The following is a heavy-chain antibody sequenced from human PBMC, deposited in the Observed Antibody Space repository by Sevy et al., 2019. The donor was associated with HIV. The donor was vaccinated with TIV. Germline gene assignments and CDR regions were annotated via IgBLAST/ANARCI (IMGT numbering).Heavy chain of an antibody. CDR1: GFTFSSYP. D-gene: IGHD2-2*01. J-gene: IGHJ4*02. CDR3: ALYNSMRFDN. V-gene: IGHV3-23*01. Sequence: GGSLRLSCAASGFTFSSYPMSWVRQAPGKGLEWVSTISTSVGGTYYADSVKGRFTISRDNAKNTLYLQMNSLRDEDTVVYYCALYNSMRFDNWGQGTLVTVSS. CDR2: ISTSVGGT.